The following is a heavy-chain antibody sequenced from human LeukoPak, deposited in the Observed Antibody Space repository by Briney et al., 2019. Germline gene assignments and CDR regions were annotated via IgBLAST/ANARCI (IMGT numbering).Heavy chain of an antibody. CDR1: GYTFTSYG. D-gene: IGHD4-17*01. CDR2: ISAYNGNT. CDR3: ARFRLDYGDYPADVLFDY. Sequence: GASVKVSCKASGYTFTSYGIGWVRQAPGQGLEWMGWISAYNGNTNYAQKLQGRVTMTTDTSTSTAYMELRSLRSDDTAVYYCARFRLDYGDYPADVLFDYWGQGTLVTVSS. V-gene: IGHV1-18*01. J-gene: IGHJ4*02.